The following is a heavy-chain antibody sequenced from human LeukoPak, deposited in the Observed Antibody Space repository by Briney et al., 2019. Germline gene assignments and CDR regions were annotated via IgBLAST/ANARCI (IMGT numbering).Heavy chain of an antibody. CDR3: TTDWLVLSGSYYFDY. CDR2: IKSKTDDGTT. CDR1: GFTFSNAW. J-gene: IGHJ4*02. D-gene: IGHD1-26*01. Sequence: AGSRRLACAAYGFTFSNAWMSWVRQAPGKGLEWVGRIKSKTDDGTTDYAAPVKDRFTISRDDSKNTLYLQMNSLKTEDTAVYYCTTDWLVLSGSYYFDYWGQGTLVTVSS. V-gene: IGHV3-15*01.